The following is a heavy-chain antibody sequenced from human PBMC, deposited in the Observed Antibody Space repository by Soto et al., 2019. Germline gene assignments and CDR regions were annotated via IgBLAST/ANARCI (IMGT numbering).Heavy chain of an antibody. Sequence: QVQLVQSGAEVKKPGSSEKVSCKASGGTFRTYSITWVRQAPGQGLEWMGKIIPILDMANYAQKFQGRVTITADKSTSIAYMELNSLRSEDTAVYYCARGPVVVVPDDMFTRHNWFDPWGQGTRVTVSS. V-gene: IGHV1-69*02. D-gene: IGHD2-2*01. CDR3: ARGPVVVVPDDMFTRHNWFDP. J-gene: IGHJ5*02. CDR2: IIPILDMA. CDR1: GGTFRTYS.